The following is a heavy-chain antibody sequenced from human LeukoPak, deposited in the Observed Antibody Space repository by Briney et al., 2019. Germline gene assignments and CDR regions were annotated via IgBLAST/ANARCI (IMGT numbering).Heavy chain of an antibody. Sequence: ASVKVSCKTSGYRFSDYYMHWVRQSPGQGLEWMGWVNSNSGGTHYAQKFEGRVTMTRDTSISTAYMELSRLKSDDTAVYYCARGYCSGGSCYHFESWGQGTLVTVSS. J-gene: IGHJ4*02. V-gene: IGHV1-2*02. CDR3: ARGYCSGGSCYHFES. CDR2: VNSNSGGT. CDR1: GYRFSDYY. D-gene: IGHD2-15*01.